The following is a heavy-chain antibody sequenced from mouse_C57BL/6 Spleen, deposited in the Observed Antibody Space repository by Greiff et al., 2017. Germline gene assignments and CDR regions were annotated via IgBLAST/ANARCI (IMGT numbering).Heavy chain of an antibody. J-gene: IGHJ1*03. CDR2: IYPSDSET. CDR1: GYTFTSYW. CDR3: ARGNWDAYWYFDV. V-gene: IGHV1-61*01. D-gene: IGHD4-1*01. Sequence: QVQLKQPGAELVRPGSSVKLSCKASGYTFTSYWMDWVKQRPGQGLEWIGNIYPSDSETHYNQKFKDKATLTVDKSYSTAYMQLSSLTSEDSAVYYCARGNWDAYWYFDVWGTGTTVTVSS.